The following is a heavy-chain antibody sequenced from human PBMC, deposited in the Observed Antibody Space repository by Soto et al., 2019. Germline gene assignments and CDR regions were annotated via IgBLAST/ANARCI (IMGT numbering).Heavy chain of an antibody. CDR2: IIPLLRTP. CDR3: ARDIDRLQLGRNYYYILDV. D-gene: IGHD1-1*01. V-gene: IGHV1-69*12. J-gene: IGHJ6*02. CDR1: GGTFSSSA. Sequence: QVQLVQSGAEMKEPGSSVKVSCKTSGGTFSSSAISWLQQAPGQGLEWMGGIIPLLRTPDYAQKFQGRVTIAADESTSKAYMELSSLRSEDTAVYYCARDIDRLQLGRNYYYILDVRGRGTTITVSS.